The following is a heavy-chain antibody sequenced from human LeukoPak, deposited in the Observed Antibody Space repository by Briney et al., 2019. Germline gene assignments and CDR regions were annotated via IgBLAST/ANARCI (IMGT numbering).Heavy chain of an antibody. J-gene: IGHJ4*02. V-gene: IGHV3-74*01. CDR2: INSDGSST. CDR1: GFTFSSYW. Sequence: PGGSLRLSCAASGFTFSSYWMHWVRQAPGKGLVWVSRINSDGSSTSYADSVKGRFTISRDNAKNTLYLQMNSLRAEDTAAYYCARGPTHGDYVNYWGQGTLVTVSS. D-gene: IGHD4-17*01. CDR3: ARGPTHGDYVNY.